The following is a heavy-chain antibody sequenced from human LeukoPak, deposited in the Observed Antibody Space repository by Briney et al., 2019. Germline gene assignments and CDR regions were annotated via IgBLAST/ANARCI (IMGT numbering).Heavy chain of an antibody. D-gene: IGHD5-12*01. CDR3: AREGSGYPY. J-gene: IGHJ4*02. CDR2: INPNSGGT. Sequence: ASVKVSCKASGYTFTGYYIHWVRQPPGQGLEWMGWINPNSGGTNYAQKFQGRVTMTRDTSISTAYMEVSRLTSDDTAVFYCAREGSGYPYWGQGTLVTVSS. V-gene: IGHV1-2*02. CDR1: GYTFTGYY.